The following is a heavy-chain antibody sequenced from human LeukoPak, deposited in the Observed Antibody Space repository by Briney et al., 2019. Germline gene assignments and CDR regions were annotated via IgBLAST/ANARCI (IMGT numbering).Heavy chain of an antibody. V-gene: IGHV3-74*01. CDR1: GFTVSSNY. CDR2: INSDGSSI. Sequence: GGSLRLSCAASGFTVSSNYMSWVRQAPGKGLVWVSRINSDGSSISYADSVKGRFTISRDNAKNTLYLQVNSLRDEDTAVYYCARGYTATLDYWGQGTLVTVSS. D-gene: IGHD3-16*02. J-gene: IGHJ4*02. CDR3: ARGYTATLDY.